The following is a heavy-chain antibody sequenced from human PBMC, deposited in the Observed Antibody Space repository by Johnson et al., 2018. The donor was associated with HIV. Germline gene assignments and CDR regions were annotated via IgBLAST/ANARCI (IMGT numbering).Heavy chain of an antibody. Sequence: VQLVESGGGLVQPGGSLRLSCAASGFTFSSYAMSWVRQAPGKGLEWVSAISGSGGSIYYADSVKGRFTISRDNAKNSLYLQMNSLRVEDTAVYYCARDESGYDEGFDAFDIWGQGTMVTVSS. V-gene: IGHV3-23*04. D-gene: IGHD5-12*01. CDR2: ISGSGGSI. CDR3: ARDESGYDEGFDAFDI. J-gene: IGHJ3*02. CDR1: GFTFSSYA.